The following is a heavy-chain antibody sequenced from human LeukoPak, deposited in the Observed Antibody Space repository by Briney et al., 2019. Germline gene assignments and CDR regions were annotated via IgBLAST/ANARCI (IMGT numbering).Heavy chain of an antibody. Sequence: GGSLRLSCAASGFTFSSYGMSWVRQAPGKGLEWVSAISGSGGSTYYADSVKGRFTISRDNAKNSLYLQMNSLRAEDTAVYYCARYCSSTSCLFDYWGQGTLVTVSS. V-gene: IGHV3-23*01. D-gene: IGHD2-2*01. J-gene: IGHJ4*02. CDR1: GFTFSSYG. CDR3: ARYCSSTSCLFDY. CDR2: ISGSGGST.